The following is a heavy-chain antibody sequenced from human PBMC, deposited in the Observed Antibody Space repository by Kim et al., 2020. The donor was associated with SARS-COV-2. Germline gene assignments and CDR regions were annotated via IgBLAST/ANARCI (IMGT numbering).Heavy chain of an antibody. CDR3: ARHWRQWLDPTLADFDY. CDR1: GGSISSGGYY. D-gene: IGHD6-19*01. J-gene: IGHJ4*02. CDR2: IYYSGST. V-gene: IGHV4-39*01. Sequence: SETLSLTCTVSGGSISSGGYYWGWNRQPPGKGLEWIGCIYYSGSTYYNPSLRSRVTISVDTSKNQFSLKLSSVTAADTAVYYCARHWRQWLDPTLADFDYWGQGTLVTVSS.